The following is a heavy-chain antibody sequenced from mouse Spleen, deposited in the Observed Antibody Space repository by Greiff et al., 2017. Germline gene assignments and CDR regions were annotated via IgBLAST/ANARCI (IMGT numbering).Heavy chain of an antibody. Sequence: QVQLQQSGPGLVQPSQSLSITCTVSGFSLTSYGVHWVPQSPGKGLEWLGVIWRGGSTDYNAAFISRLSISKDNSKSQVFFKMNSLQADDTAIYYCARVYYGYAMDYWGQGTSVTVSS. CDR2: IWRGGST. D-gene: IGHD1-1*01. J-gene: IGHJ4*01. V-gene: IGHV2-2*01. CDR3: ARVYYGYAMDY. CDR1: GFSLTSYG.